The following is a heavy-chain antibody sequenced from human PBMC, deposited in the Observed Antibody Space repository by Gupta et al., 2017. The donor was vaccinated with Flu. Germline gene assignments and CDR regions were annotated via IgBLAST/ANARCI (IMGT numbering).Heavy chain of an antibody. CDR3: ARGRTEGDPGMDV. CDR2: SNDSGST. J-gene: IGHJ6*02. D-gene: IGHD2-21*02. CDR1: VASPSGYD. V-gene: IGHV4-34*01. Sequence: VQLQRWGPGLLRPSEPLSPSGAVYVASPSGYDWSWSRKPPGKGLEWMWESNDSGSTNYNPSLKSRGTITVDTYKTQFSLKLSTVTAADTAVYYCARGRTEGDPGMDVWGQGTMVTAFS.